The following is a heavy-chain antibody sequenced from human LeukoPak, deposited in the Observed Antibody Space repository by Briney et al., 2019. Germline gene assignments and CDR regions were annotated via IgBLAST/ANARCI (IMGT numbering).Heavy chain of an antibody. J-gene: IGHJ4*02. V-gene: IGHV4-39*07. CDR2: IYYSGST. Sequence: PSETLSLTCTVSGGSISSSSYYWGWIRQPPGKGLEWIGSIYYSGSTYYNPSLKSRVTISVDTSKNQFSLKLSSVTAADTAVYYCARGPYSPYYFDYWGQGTLVTVSS. CDR3: ARGPYSPYYFDY. CDR1: GGSISSSSYY. D-gene: IGHD4-11*01.